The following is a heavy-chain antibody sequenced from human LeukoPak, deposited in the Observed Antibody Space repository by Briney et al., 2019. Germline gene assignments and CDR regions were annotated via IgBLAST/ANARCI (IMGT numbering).Heavy chain of an antibody. CDR2: ISGGGGST. Sequence: TGGSLRLSCAASGFTFSSYAMSWVRQAPGKGLEWVSAISGGGGSTYYADSVKGRFTISRDNSKNTLYLQMNSLRAEDTAVYYCANSAVAGARKRFDPWGQGTLVTVSS. CDR3: ANSAVAGARKRFDP. V-gene: IGHV3-23*01. J-gene: IGHJ5*02. CDR1: GFTFSSYA. D-gene: IGHD6-19*01.